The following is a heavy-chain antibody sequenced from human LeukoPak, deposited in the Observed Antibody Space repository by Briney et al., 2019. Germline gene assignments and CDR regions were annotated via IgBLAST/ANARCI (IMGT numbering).Heavy chain of an antibody. J-gene: IGHJ4*02. D-gene: IGHD3-10*01. CDR2: IRYDGSNK. CDR1: GFTFSSYG. CDR3: AKDSPHENYYGSGSYQDY. Sequence: PGGSLRLSCAASGFTFSSYGMHWVRQAPGKGLEWVAFIRYDGSNKYYADSVKGRFTISRDNSKNTLYLQMNSLRAEDTAVYYCAKDSPHENYYGSGSYQDYWGQGTLVTVSS. V-gene: IGHV3-30*02.